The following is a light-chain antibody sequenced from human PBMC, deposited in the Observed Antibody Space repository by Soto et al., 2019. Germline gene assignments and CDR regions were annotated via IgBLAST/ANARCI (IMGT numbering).Light chain of an antibody. Sequence: EIVLTQSPGTLSLSPGERATLSCRASQSVNSNYLAWYQQKPGQAPRLLIYDASSRATGIPDRFSGSGSGTDFTLTISRLEPEDFAAYYCQQYGSTLSWTFGQGTKVEMK. CDR3: QQYGSTLSWT. V-gene: IGKV3-20*01. CDR2: DAS. CDR1: QSVNSNY. J-gene: IGKJ1*01.